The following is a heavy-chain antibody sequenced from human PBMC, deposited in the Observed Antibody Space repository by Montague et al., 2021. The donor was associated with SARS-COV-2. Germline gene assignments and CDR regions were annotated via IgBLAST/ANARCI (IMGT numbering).Heavy chain of an antibody. CDR3: ARGGSWLYYFDY. D-gene: IGHD6-13*01. CDR1: GDSVAGNNAA. V-gene: IGHV6-1*01. CDR2: TYCRSKWYN. J-gene: IGHJ4*02. Sequence: CAISGDSVAGNNAAWSWNGQSPSIGLEWLGRTYCRSKWYNDYAVSVKSRITINPDTSKNQFSLQLNSVTPEDTAVYYCARGGSWLYYFDYWGQGTLVTVSP.